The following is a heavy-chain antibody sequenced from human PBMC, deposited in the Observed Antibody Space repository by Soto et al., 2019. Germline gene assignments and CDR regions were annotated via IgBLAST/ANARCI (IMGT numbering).Heavy chain of an antibody. CDR3: ARDVEEAARNYYYYGMDV. V-gene: IGHV1-69*01. D-gene: IGHD6-6*01. CDR1: GGTFNSYA. J-gene: IGHJ6*02. Sequence: QVQLVQSGAEVKKPGSSVKVSCKASGGTFNSYAISWVRQAPGQGLEWMGGIIPMVGSAHYAQKFQGRVKITADESTSTAYMELSSLRTEDTAVYYCARDVEEAARNYYYYGMDVWGQGTTVTVSS. CDR2: IIPMVGSA.